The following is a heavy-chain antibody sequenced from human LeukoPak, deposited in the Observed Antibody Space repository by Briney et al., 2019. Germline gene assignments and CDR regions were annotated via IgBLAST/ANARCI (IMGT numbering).Heavy chain of an antibody. D-gene: IGHD5-24*01. V-gene: IGHV3-23*01. CDR2: ISGSGRST. J-gene: IGHJ4*02. CDR1: GFTFSNSA. Sequence: GGSLRLSCAASGFTFSNSAMSWVRQAPGKGLEWVSTISGSGRSTYYADSVKGRFTISRDNSKSTLYLQINSLRAEDTAVYYCAKSGYNRFDYWGQGTLVTVSS. CDR3: AKSGYNRFDY.